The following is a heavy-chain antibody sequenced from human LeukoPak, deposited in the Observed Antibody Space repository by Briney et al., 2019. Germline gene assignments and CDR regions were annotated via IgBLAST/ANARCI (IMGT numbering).Heavy chain of an antibody. CDR3: AREVYDFWRKGYYFDY. Sequence: GGSLRPSCAASGFTFSSYGMHWVRQAPGKGLEWVAVISYDGSNKYYADSVKGRFTISRDNSKNTLYLQMNSLRAEDTAVYYCAREVYDFWRKGYYFDYWGQGTLVTVSS. J-gene: IGHJ4*02. D-gene: IGHD3-3*01. CDR1: GFTFSSYG. CDR2: ISYDGSNK. V-gene: IGHV3-30*03.